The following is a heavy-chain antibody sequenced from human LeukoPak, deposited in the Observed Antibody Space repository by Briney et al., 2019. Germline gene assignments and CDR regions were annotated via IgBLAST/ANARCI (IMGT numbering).Heavy chain of an antibody. V-gene: IGHV3-23*01. Sequence: GGSLRLSCAASGFTFSSYAMSWVRQAPGKGLEWVSAISGSGGSTYSADSVKGRFTISRDNSKNTLYLQMNSLRAEDTAVYYCAKDQVGATTPFDYWGQGTLVTISS. CDR2: ISGSGGST. D-gene: IGHD1-26*01. CDR3: AKDQVGATTPFDY. CDR1: GFTFSSYA. J-gene: IGHJ4*02.